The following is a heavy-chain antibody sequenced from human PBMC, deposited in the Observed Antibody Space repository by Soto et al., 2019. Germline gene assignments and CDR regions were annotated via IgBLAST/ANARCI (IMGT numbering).Heavy chain of an antibody. Sequence: QVQLQESGPGLVKPSQTLSLTCSVSGASISSDQYLWTWIRQTPGKGLEWIGYISSSGCTYYSPPVKGRANLSLDKSKNQFSLILSSVTAADTAIYFCARGSFREYEDATGYYNSFDPWGQGALVTVSS. J-gene: IGHJ5*02. V-gene: IGHV4-30-4*01. CDR1: GASISSDQYL. CDR2: ISSSGCT. CDR3: ARGSFREYEDATGYYNSFDP. D-gene: IGHD3-9*01.